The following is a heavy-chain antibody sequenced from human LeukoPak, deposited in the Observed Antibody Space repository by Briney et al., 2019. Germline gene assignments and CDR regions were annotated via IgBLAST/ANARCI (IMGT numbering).Heavy chain of an antibody. V-gene: IGHV4-59*08. CDR1: GGSISSYY. J-gene: IGHJ5*02. CDR2: IYYSGST. D-gene: IGHD4-11*01. Sequence: PSETLSLTCTVSGGSISSYYWSWIRQPPGKGLEWIGYIYYSGSTYYNPSLKSRVTISVDTSKNQFSLKLSSVTAADTAVYYCARLRDDYFDPRGQGTLVTVSS. CDR3: ARLRDDYFDP.